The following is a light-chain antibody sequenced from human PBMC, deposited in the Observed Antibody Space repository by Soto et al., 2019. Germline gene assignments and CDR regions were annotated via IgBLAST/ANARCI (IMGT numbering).Light chain of an antibody. CDR2: DAS. CDR3: QQYDNLPPL. CDR1: QDITNY. J-gene: IGKJ2*01. Sequence: DIQMTQSPSSLSASVGDRVTITCQASQDITNYLNWYQQKPGKAPKLLLYDASNLETGVPSRFSGSGSGTDFTFTISSLQPEDIATYYCQQYDNLPPLFGQGTKLEIK. V-gene: IGKV1-33*01.